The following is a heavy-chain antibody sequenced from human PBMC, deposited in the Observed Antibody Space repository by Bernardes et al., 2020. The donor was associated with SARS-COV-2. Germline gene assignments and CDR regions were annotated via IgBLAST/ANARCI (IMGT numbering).Heavy chain of an antibody. CDR2: IYYTGTT. Sequence: AEPLSLTCTVSGGSITPYYWSWVRQPPGKGLEWIGYIYYTGTTNYNPSLKSRVTISIDTFTKQLSLKLRSVTSADTALYYCAGDYYGSGSFSNCFDPWGQGTLVAVSS. V-gene: IGHV4-59*03. CDR1: GGSITPYY. CDR3: AGDYYGSGSFSNCFDP. J-gene: IGHJ5*01. D-gene: IGHD3-10*01.